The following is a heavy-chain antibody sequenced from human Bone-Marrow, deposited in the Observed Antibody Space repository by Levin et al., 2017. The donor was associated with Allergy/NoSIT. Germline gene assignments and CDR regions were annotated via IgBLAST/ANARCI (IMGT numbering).Heavy chain of an antibody. J-gene: IGHJ4*02. Sequence: KSSETLSLTCAISGDFVSSNSAAWNWIRQSPSRGLEWLGRTYYRSNWYNDYAVSVRSRISINPDTSKNQFSLQLNSVTPEDTAVYYCVGSTSKEFEYWGQGTLVTVSS. CDR1: GDFVSSNSAA. V-gene: IGHV6-1*01. CDR2: TYYRSNWYN. CDR3: VGSTSKEFEY. D-gene: IGHD2-15*01.